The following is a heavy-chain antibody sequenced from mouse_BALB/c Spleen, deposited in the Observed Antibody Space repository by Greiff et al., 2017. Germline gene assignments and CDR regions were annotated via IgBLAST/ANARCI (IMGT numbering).Heavy chain of an antibody. CDR2: INPGSGGT. V-gene: IGHV1-54*01. CDR3: DRSPPGLRGFAD. CDR1: GYAFTNSL. J-gene: IGHJ3*01. Sequence: QVQLKQSGAELVRPGTSVKVSCKASGYAFTNSLIEWVKQRPGQGLEWIGVINPGSGGTNYNEKFKGKATLTADKSSSTAYMQLSSLTSDDSAVYFCDRSPPGLRGFADWGEGTLVTVSA. D-gene: IGHD3-1*01.